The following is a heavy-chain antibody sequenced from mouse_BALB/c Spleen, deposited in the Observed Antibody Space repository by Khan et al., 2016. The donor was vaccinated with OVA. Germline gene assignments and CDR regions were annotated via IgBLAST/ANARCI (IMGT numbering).Heavy chain of an antibody. Sequence: EVQLVESGGDLVKPGGSLKLSCAASGFTFSSYSMSWVRQTPDKRLEWVASISSGGDYTYYPDSVKGRFTISRENAKNTLYLQMSDLKAEDTAMYYCAAHLTGSFAYWGQGTLVTVSA. V-gene: IGHV5-6*01. D-gene: IGHD4-1*01. CDR2: ISSGGDYT. CDR1: GFTFSSYS. J-gene: IGHJ3*01. CDR3: AAHLTGSFAY.